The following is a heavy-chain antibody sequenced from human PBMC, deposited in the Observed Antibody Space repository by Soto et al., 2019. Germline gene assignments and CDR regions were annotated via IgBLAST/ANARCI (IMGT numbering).Heavy chain of an antibody. Sequence: ASVKVSCKAPGYTFTSYYMHWVRQAPGQGLEWMGIINPSGGSTSYAQKFQGRVTMTRDTSTSTVYMELSSLRSEDTAVYYCARGPVTMVRGAWFDPWGQGTLVTVSS. CDR3: ARGPVTMVRGAWFDP. V-gene: IGHV1-46*03. CDR1: GYTFTSYY. J-gene: IGHJ5*02. D-gene: IGHD3-10*01. CDR2: INPSGGST.